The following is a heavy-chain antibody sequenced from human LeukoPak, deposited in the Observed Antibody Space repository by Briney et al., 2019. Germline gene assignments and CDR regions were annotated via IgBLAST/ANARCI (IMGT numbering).Heavy chain of an antibody. CDR1: GGTFSSYA. Sequence: SVKVSCKASGGTFSSYAISWVRQAPGQGLEWMGGIIPIFGTANYAQKFQGRVTITADESTSTAYMELSSLRSEDTAVYYCARDFERVWNDGGGAFDIWGQGTMVTVSS. CDR2: IIPIFGTA. D-gene: IGHD1-1*01. CDR3: ARDFERVWNDGGGAFDI. V-gene: IGHV1-69*01. J-gene: IGHJ3*02.